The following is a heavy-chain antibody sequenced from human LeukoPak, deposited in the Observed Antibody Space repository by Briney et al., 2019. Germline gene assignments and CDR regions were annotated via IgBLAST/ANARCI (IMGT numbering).Heavy chain of an antibody. J-gene: IGHJ4*02. Sequence: GRSLRLSCAASGFTFDDYAMHWVRQAPGKGLEWASGISWNSGSIGYADSVKGRFTISRDNAKNSLYLQMNSLRAEDTALYYCAKGRLSSSWYRHFDYWGQGTLVTVSS. CDR1: GFTFDDYA. D-gene: IGHD6-13*01. CDR3: AKGRLSSSWYRHFDY. V-gene: IGHV3-9*01. CDR2: ISWNSGSI.